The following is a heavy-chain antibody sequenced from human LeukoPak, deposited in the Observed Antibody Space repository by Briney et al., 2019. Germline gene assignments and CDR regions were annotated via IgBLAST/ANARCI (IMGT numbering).Heavy chain of an antibody. D-gene: IGHD6-13*01. CDR2: ISGSGGST. J-gene: IGHJ4*02. CDR1: GFTFSSYA. CDR3: AKDLRDIAAAGTYHY. Sequence: GGSLRLSCAASGFTFSSYAMSWVRQAPGKGLEWVSAISGSGGSTYYADSVKGRFTISRDNSKNTLYLQMSSLRAEDTAVYYCAKDLRDIAAAGTYHYWGQGTLVTVSS. V-gene: IGHV3-23*01.